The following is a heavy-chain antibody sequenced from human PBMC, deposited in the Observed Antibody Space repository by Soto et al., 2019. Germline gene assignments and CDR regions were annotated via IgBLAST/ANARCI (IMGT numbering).Heavy chain of an antibody. Sequence: SVKVSCKASRGTFSSYAISWVRQAPGQGLEWMGGIIPIFGTANYAQKFQGRVTITADESTSTAYMELSSLRSEDTAVYYCARQVEQWLALNWFDPWGQGTLVTVSS. CDR1: RGTFSSYA. D-gene: IGHD6-19*01. CDR3: ARQVEQWLALNWFDP. J-gene: IGHJ5*02. V-gene: IGHV1-69*13. CDR2: IIPIFGTA.